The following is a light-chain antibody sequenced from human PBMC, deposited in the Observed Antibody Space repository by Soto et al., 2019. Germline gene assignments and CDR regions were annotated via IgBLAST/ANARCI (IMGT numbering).Light chain of an antibody. CDR2: EVS. J-gene: IGLJ1*01. V-gene: IGLV2-8*01. Sequence: QSVLTQPPSASGSPGQSVTISCTGTSSDVGGYNYVSWYQQHPGKAPKVIIYEVSKRPSGVPDRFSGSKSGSTASLTVSGLQAEDEDDYYCRSYAVTNIFVFGTGTKVT. CDR3: RSYAVTNIFV. CDR1: SSDVGGYNY.